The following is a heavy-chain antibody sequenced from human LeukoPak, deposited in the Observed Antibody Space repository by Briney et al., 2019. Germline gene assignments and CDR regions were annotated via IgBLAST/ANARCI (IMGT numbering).Heavy chain of an antibody. CDR1: GGSISTFY. CDR2: IYHSGDT. J-gene: IGHJ5*02. Sequence: PSQTLSLTCTVSGGSISTFYWNWIRQPPGKGLEWIWYIYHSGDTRYNPSLKSRVTISVDTSKSQFSLKVSSVTAADTAVYYCARGGYSGSDWTTWGQGTLVTVSS. CDR3: ARGGYSGSDWTT. D-gene: IGHD5-12*01. V-gene: IGHV4-59*01.